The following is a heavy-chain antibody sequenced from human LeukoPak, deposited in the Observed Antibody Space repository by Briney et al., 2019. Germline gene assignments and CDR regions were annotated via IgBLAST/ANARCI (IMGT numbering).Heavy chain of an antibody. D-gene: IGHD2-21*01. J-gene: IGHJ5*02. CDR2: INPNSGGT. V-gene: IGHV1-2*02. CDR3: AREFLENWFDP. CDR1: GYTFTDYY. Sequence: GASVKVSCKASGYTFTDYYIHWVLQAPGQGLEWMGWINPNSGGTNYAQKFQGRVTMTRDTSISTAYMDLSRLRSDDTAVYYCAREFLENWFDPWGQGTLVTVSS.